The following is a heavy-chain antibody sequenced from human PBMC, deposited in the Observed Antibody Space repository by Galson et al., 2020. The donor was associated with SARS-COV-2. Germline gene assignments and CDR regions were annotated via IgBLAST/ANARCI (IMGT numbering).Heavy chain of an antibody. CDR1: GGSFSGYS. CDR2: INNSGNT. CDR3: ARGHRGVVPSPVLGLGPFYSYYYMDV. Sequence: ETLSLTCAVYGGSFSGYSWSWIRQPPGKGLEWIGEINNSGNTNYSPSLKSRVTLSVDTSKNQFSLNLRSLTAADTGLYYCARGHRGVVPSPVLGLGPFYSYYYMDVWAKGTTVTVSS. D-gene: IGHD3-10*01. J-gene: IGHJ6*03. V-gene: IGHV4-34*01.